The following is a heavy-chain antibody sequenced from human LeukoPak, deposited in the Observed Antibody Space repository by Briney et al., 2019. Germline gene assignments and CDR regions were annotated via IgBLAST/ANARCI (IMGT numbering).Heavy chain of an antibody. CDR3: AKDPGDYVPPNRFDP. J-gene: IGHJ5*02. V-gene: IGHV3-9*01. CDR1: GFTFDDYA. Sequence: PGGSLRLSCAASGFTFDDYAMHWVRQAPGKGLEWVSGISWNSGSIGYADSVKGRFTISRDNSKNTLYLQMNSLRAEDTAVYYCAKDPGDYVPPNRFDPWGQGTLVTVSS. CDR2: ISWNSGSI. D-gene: IGHD4-17*01.